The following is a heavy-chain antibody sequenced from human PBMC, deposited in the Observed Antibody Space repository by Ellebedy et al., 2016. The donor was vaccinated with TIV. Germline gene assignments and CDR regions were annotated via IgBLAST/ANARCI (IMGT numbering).Heavy chain of an antibody. CDR3: ARENYGDYDAYYYYGMDV. Sequence: ASVKVSXXASGYTFTSYDINWVRQATGQGLEWMGWMNPNSGNTGYAQKFQGRVTMTRNTSISTAYMELSSLRSDDTAVYYCARENYGDYDAYYYYGMDVWGQGTTVTVSS. CDR1: GYTFTSYD. D-gene: IGHD4-17*01. J-gene: IGHJ6*02. CDR2: MNPNSGNT. V-gene: IGHV1-8*01.